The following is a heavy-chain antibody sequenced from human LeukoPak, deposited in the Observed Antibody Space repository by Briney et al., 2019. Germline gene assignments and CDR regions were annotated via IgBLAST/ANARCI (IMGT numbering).Heavy chain of an antibody. CDR3: ARLDIVVVPAAMPASYYYYYYMDV. CDR1: GYSFTSYW. V-gene: IGHV5-51*01. CDR2: IYPGDSDT. D-gene: IGHD2-2*03. J-gene: IGHJ6*03. Sequence: GESLKISCKGSGYSFTSYWIGWVRQMPGKGLEWMGIIYPGDSDTRYSPSFQGQVTISADKSISTAYLQWSSLKASDTAMYYCARLDIVVVPAAMPASYYYYYYMDVWGKGTTVTISS.